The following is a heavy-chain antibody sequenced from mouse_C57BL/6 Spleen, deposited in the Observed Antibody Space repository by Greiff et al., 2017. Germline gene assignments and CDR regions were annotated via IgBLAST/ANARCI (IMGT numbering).Heavy chain of an antibody. CDR2: FDPEDGET. J-gene: IGHJ4*01. V-gene: IGHV14-2*01. Sequence: VQLKESGAELVKPGASVKLSCTASGFNIKDYYMHWVKQRTEQSLEWIGRFDPEDGETKYAPKFQGKATITAETSSNTAYLQLSRLTSEDTAVYYCARTTVPYAMDYWGQGTSLTVSS. CDR1: GFNIKDYY. D-gene: IGHD1-1*01. CDR3: ARTTVPYAMDY.